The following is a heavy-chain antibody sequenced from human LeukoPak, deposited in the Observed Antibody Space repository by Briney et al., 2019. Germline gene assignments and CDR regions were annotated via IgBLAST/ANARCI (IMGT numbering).Heavy chain of an antibody. J-gene: IGHJ5*02. CDR2: ISYDGSNK. D-gene: IGHD5-24*01. V-gene: IGHV3-30*01. Sequence: PGRSLRLSCAASGFTFSSYAMHWVRQAPGKGLEWVAVISYDGSNKYYADSVKGRFTISRDNSKNTLYLQMDSLRAEDTAVYYCARDHGFDPWGQGTLVTASS. CDR3: ARDHGFDP. CDR1: GFTFSSYA.